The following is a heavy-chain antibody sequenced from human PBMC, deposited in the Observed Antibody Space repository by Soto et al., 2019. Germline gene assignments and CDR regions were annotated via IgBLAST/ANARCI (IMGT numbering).Heavy chain of an antibody. V-gene: IGHV4-30-2*01. Sequence: SETLSLTCAVSGGSISSGGYSWSWIRQPPGKGLEWIGYIYHSGSTYYNPSLKSRVTISVDRSKNQFSLKLSSVTAADTAVYYCARVLDCSGGSCYYYFDYWGQGTLVTVSS. CDR1: GGSISSGGYS. CDR3: ARVLDCSGGSCYYYFDY. D-gene: IGHD2-15*01. CDR2: IYHSGST. J-gene: IGHJ4*02.